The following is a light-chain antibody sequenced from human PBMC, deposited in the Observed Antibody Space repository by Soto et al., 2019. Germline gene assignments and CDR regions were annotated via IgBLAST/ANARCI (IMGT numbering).Light chain of an antibody. J-gene: IGLJ2*01. CDR2: STS. V-gene: IGLV7-43*01. Sequence: QAVVTQEPSLTVSPGGTVTLTRASSAGAVTSAYYTNWLQQKPGQAPRALIYSTSEKHSWTPARFSGSLLGGKAALTLSAAQPEDEADYYCLLYYGGAQVLFGGGTKLTVL. CDR3: LLYYGGAQVL. CDR1: AGAVTSAYY.